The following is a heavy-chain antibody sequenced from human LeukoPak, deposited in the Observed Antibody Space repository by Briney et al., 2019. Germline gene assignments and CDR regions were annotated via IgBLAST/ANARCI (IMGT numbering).Heavy chain of an antibody. V-gene: IGHV4-61*02. J-gene: IGHJ3*02. CDR3: ARVVVMARGVIAYDAFDI. D-gene: IGHD3-10*01. CDR2: IYTSGST. CDR1: GGSISSGSYY. Sequence: SETLSLTCTVSGGSISSGSYYWSWIRQPAGKGLEWIGRIYTSGSTNYNPSLKSRVTISVDTSKNQFSLKLSSVTAADTAVYYCARVVVMARGVIAYDAFDIWGQGTMVTVSS.